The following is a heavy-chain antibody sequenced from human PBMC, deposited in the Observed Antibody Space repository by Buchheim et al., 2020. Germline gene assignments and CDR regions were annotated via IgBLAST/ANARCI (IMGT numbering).Heavy chain of an antibody. J-gene: IGHJ6*02. CDR1: GFTFSSYS. V-gene: IGHV3-48*01. Sequence: EVQLVESGGALVQPGGSLRLSCAASGFTFSSYSMNWVRQAPGKGLEWVSYINPSSSTIYSADSVKGRFTISRDNAENSLSLRMNSLRAEDTAVYYCARGGLGEWLIGVGDVWGQGTT. D-gene: IGHD3-3*01. CDR3: ARGGLGEWLIGVGDV. CDR2: INPSSSTI.